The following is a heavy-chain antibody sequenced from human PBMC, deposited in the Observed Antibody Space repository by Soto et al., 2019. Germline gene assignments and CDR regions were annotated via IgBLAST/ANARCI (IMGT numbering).Heavy chain of an antibody. CDR1: GFTFSNYA. V-gene: IGHV3-23*01. Sequence: GSLRLSCAASGFTFSNYAMTWVRQAPGKGLEWVSVISGSGGGTDYADSVKGRFTISRDNSKNTLYLQMNSLRAEDTAIYYCAKAVSGSSYHYGMDVWGQGTTVTVSS. J-gene: IGHJ6*02. CDR3: AKAVSGSSYHYGMDV. D-gene: IGHD1-26*01. CDR2: ISGSGGGT.